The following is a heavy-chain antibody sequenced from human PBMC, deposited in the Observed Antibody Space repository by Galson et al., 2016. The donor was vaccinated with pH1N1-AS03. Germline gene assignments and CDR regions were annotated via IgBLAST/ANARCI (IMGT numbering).Heavy chain of an antibody. CDR2: IAWNSGIT. D-gene: IGHD3-10*01. CDR3: ARAPDGSGSLYYFDY. CDR1: GFTFHDYA. J-gene: IGHJ4*02. V-gene: IGHV3-9*01. Sequence: SLRLSCAASGFTFHDYAMHWVRQAPGKGPEWVSGIAWNSGITGYGDSVKGRFTLSRGNARNSLFLQMNSLRAEDTAVYYCARAPDGSGSLYYFDYWGQGALVTVSS.